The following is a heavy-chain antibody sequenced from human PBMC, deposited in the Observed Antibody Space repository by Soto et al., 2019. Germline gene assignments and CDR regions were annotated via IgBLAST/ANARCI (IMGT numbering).Heavy chain of an antibody. Sequence: QVQLQESGPGLVKPSETLSLTCTVSGGSISSYYWSWIRQPPGKGLEWIGYIYYSGSTNYNPSLKSRVTISVDTSKNQCSLKLSSVTAADTAVYYCAREGGWYVSDYFDLWGRGTLVTVSS. CDR2: IYYSGST. CDR3: AREGGWYVSDYFDL. V-gene: IGHV4-59*01. CDR1: GGSISSYY. D-gene: IGHD6-19*01. J-gene: IGHJ2*01.